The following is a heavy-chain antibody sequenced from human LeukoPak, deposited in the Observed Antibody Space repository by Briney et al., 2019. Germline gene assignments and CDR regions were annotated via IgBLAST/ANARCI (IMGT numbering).Heavy chain of an antibody. CDR3: TRLWSGSYEGSLDY. D-gene: IGHD1-26*01. J-gene: IGHJ4*02. Sequence: GGSLRLSCAASGFTFSGSAMHWVRQASGKGLEWVGRIRSKANSYATAYAASVKGRFTISRDDSKNTAYLQMNSLKTEDTAVYYCTRLWSGSYEGSLDYWGQGTLVTVSS. V-gene: IGHV3-73*01. CDR1: GFTFSGSA. CDR2: IRSKANSYAT.